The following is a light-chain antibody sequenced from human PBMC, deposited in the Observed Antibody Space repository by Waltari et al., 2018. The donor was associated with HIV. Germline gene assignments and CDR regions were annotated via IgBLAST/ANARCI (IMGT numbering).Light chain of an antibody. CDR1: RHGIGGYNT. CDR3: SSYKRGSALEV. J-gene: IGLJ2*01. V-gene: IGLV2-14*03. Sequence: QSVLTPPASVAGSPGQPLTTSCPGTRHGIGGYNTVSRYQQPPGKAPKLMIFDVRKRPSGISSRFSGSKSGNTASLTISGLQAEDEADYYCSSYKRGSALEVFGGGTKLTVL. CDR2: DVR.